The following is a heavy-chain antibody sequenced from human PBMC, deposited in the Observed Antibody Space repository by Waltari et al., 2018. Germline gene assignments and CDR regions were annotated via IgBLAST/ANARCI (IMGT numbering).Heavy chain of an antibody. J-gene: IGHJ5*02. CDR2: THDSGIT. CDR3: TRGAAKAVAGTFWFDP. V-gene: IGHV4-34*02. Sequence: QVQLQQWGAGLLKPSETLSLTCGVYGGSLSGYYWSWIRQPPGRGLEWIGETHDSGITNYNPSLKNRLTISMDMSKNQFSLRWSSVTAADTAAYYCTRGAAKAVAGTFWFDPWGQGTLVTVSS. CDR1: GGSLSGYY. D-gene: IGHD6-19*01.